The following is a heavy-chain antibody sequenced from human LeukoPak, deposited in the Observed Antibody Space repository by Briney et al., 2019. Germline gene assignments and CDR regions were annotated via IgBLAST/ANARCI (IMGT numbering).Heavy chain of an antibody. J-gene: IGHJ4*02. V-gene: IGHV4-38-2*01. CDR1: GYSISSGYY. Sequence: PSETLSFTCAVSGYSISSGYYWGWIRQPPGKGLEWIGSIYHSGSTYYNPSLKSRVTISVDTSKNQFSLKLSSVTAADTAVYYCARLHIVVVPAAIDYWGQGTLVTVSS. CDR3: ARLHIVVVPAAIDY. CDR2: IYHSGST. D-gene: IGHD2-2*01.